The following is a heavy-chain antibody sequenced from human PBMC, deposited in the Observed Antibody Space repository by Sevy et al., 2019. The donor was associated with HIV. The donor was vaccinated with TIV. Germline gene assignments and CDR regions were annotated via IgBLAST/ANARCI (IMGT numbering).Heavy chain of an antibody. CDR1: GYTFTSYG. CDR3: ARRHGAGEFDY. J-gene: IGHJ4*02. V-gene: IGHV1-18*01. D-gene: IGHD3-16*01. Sequence: ASVKVSCKTSGYTFTSYGISWVRQAPGQGLEWMGWISAYNGNTNYAQKVQGRVTMTTDTSTSTAYMELRSLKSDDTAVYYCARRHGAGEFDYWGQGTLVTVSS. CDR2: ISAYNGNT.